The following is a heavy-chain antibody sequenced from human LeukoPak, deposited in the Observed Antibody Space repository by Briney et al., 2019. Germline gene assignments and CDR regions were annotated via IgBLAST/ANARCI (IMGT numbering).Heavy chain of an antibody. J-gene: IGHJ4*02. Sequence: SETLSLTCTVSGGSISSSSYYWGWIRQPPGKGLEWIGSIYYSGSTYYNPSLKSRVTISVDTSKNQFSLKLSFVTAADTAVYYCARLYGSGRAIDYWGQGTLVTVSS. CDR1: GGSISSSSYY. V-gene: IGHV4-39*01. CDR3: ARLYGSGRAIDY. CDR2: IYYSGST. D-gene: IGHD3-10*01.